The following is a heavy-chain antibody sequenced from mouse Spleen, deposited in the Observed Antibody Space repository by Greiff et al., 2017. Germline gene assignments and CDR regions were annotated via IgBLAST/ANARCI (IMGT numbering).Heavy chain of an antibody. CDR1: GYAFTNYL. CDR3: ARRRAY. Sequence: LVESGAELVRPGTSVKVSCKASGYAFTNYLIEWVKQRPGQGLEWIGVINPGSGGTNYNEKFKGKATLTADKSSSTAYMQLSSLTSEDSAVYFCARRRAYWGQGTLVTVSA. CDR2: INPGSGGT. V-gene: IGHV1-54*01. J-gene: IGHJ3*01.